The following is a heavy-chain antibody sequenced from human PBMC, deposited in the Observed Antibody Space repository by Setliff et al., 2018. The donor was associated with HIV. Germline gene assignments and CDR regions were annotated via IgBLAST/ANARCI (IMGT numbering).Heavy chain of an antibody. CDR2: VHNSGST. CDR1: GASSTASVNDFF. V-gene: IGHV4-39*01. J-gene: IGHJ3*01. CDR3: ARRIPLRQWMVPGDSFDV. Sequence: SETLSLTCSVSGASSTASVNDFFWSWIRQPPGKGLEWIASVHNSGSTYYNSSLKSRITISLDTSKNQLSLRLRSVTAADTAVYYCARRIPLRQWMVPGDSFDVWGRGTKVTVSS. D-gene: IGHD3-10*01.